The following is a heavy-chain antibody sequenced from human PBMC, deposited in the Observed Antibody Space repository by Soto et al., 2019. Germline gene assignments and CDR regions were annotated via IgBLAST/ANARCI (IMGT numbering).Heavy chain of an antibody. CDR1: DDSINSDKYY. D-gene: IGHD3-9*01. J-gene: IGHJ4*02. CDR3: ARLEGLATISYYFDF. Sequence: QLQLQESGPGLVKPSETLSLTCSVSDDSINSDKYYWGWIRQPPGKGLEWIGSIYYRGNAYYNPSLQTRVTISRDKSKSPFSLKLNSVTAADSAVYFCARLEGLATISYYFDFWGPGALVTVSS. CDR2: IYYRGNA. V-gene: IGHV4-39*01.